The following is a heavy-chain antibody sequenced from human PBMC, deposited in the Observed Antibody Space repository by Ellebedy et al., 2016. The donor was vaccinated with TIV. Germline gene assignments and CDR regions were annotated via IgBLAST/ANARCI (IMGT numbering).Heavy chain of an antibody. D-gene: IGHD4-11*01. CDR2: IKQDGSEK. Sequence: PGGSLRLSCAASGFTFSSYWMSWVRQAPGKGLEWVANIKQDGSEKYYVDSVKGRFTISRANAKNSLYLQMHSLSAEDTAVYYCARDSSDSNYGFDYWGQGTLVTVSS. J-gene: IGHJ4*02. V-gene: IGHV3-7*01. CDR1: GFTFSSYW. CDR3: ARDSSDSNYGFDY.